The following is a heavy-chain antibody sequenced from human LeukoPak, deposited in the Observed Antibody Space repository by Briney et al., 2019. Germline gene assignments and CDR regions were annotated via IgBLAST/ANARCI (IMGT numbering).Heavy chain of an antibody. CDR1: GFTFSSYS. Sequence: GGSLRLSRAASGFTFSSYSMNWVRQAPGKGLEWVSYISSSSSTIYYADSVKGRFTISRDNAKNSLYLQMNSLRAEDTAVYSCARGADGVSSNSRGWFDPWGQGTLVTVSS. V-gene: IGHV3-48*04. CDR3: ARGADGVSSNSRGWFDP. J-gene: IGHJ5*02. CDR2: ISSSSSTI. D-gene: IGHD2-15*01.